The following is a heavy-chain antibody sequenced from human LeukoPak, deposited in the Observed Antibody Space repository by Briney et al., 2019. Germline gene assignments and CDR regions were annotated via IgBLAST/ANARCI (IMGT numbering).Heavy chain of an antibody. V-gene: IGHV4-59*01. D-gene: IGHD5/OR15-5a*01. Sequence: KPSETLSLTCTVSGGSISSFYWSWIRQPPGKRLEYIGYISYSGTTSYNPSLKSRVTISLDTSKNQFSLKLTSVTAADTAVYYCARDKGLPQAFDIWGQGTMVTVSS. CDR2: ISYSGTT. CDR3: ARDKGLPQAFDI. CDR1: GGSISSFY. J-gene: IGHJ3*02.